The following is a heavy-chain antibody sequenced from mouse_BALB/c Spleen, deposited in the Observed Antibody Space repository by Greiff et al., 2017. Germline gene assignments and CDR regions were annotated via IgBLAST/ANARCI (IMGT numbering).Heavy chain of an antibody. Sequence: DVQLVESGGGLVKPGGSLKLSCAASGFTFSSYAMSWVRQTPEKRLEWVATISSGGSYTYYPDSVKGRFTISRDNAKNTLYLQMSSLRSEDTAMYYCARRSDYYFDYWGQGTTLTVSS. CDR1: GFTFSSYA. V-gene: IGHV5-9-3*01. J-gene: IGHJ2*01. CDR2: ISSGGSYT. CDR3: ARRSDYYFDY.